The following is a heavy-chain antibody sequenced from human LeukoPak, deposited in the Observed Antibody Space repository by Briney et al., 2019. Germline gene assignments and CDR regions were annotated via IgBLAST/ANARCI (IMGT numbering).Heavy chain of an antibody. Sequence: QPSETLSFTCTVSGGSISSYYWSWIRQPPGKGLEWIGYIYYSGSTNYNPSLKSRVTISVDTSKNQFSLKLSSVTAADTAVYYCARGGRSFDYWGQGTLVTVSS. CDR1: GGSISSYY. CDR3: ARGGRSFDY. J-gene: IGHJ4*02. D-gene: IGHD3-10*01. CDR2: IYYSGST. V-gene: IGHV4-59*01.